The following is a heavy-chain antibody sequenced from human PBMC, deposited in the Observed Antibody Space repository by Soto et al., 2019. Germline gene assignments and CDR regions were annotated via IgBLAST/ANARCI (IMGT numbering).Heavy chain of an antibody. CDR2: IYYSGST. J-gene: IGHJ4*02. D-gene: IGHD4-4*01. CDR1: GGTVSSGSYY. CDR3: ARAKMATVDY. Sequence: LEILCLTCTVSGGTVSSGSYYWSWIRQPPGKGLEWIGYIYYSGSTNYNPSLKSRVTISVDTSKNQFSLKLSSVTAADTAVYYCARAKMATVDYWGEGTLVTVSS. V-gene: IGHV4-61*01.